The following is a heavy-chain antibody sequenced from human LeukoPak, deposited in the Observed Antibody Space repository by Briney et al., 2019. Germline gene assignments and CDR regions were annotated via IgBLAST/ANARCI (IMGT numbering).Heavy chain of an antibody. CDR2: ISSSSSYI. V-gene: IGHV3-21*01. CDR1: GFTFSSYA. J-gene: IGHJ6*03. CDR3: ARGDAGYSSSWYLVWPAQVYHYYYMDV. D-gene: IGHD6-13*01. Sequence: GGSLRLSCAASGFTFSSYAMAWVRQAPGKGLEWVSSISSSSSYIYYADSVKGRFTISRDNAKNSLYLQMNSLRAEDTAVYYCARGDAGYSSSWYLVWPAQVYHYYYMDVWGKGTTVTVSS.